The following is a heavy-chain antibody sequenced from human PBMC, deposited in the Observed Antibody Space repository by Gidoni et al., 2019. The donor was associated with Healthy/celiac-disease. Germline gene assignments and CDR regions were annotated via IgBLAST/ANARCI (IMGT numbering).Heavy chain of an antibody. V-gene: IGHV3-30*18. J-gene: IGHJ3*02. CDR3: AKGGYGDDAFDI. D-gene: IGHD4-17*01. Sequence: QVPLVESGGGVVQPGRSLRLSCAASGFTFSSYGMHWVRQAPGKGLEWVAVISYDGSNKYYADSVKGRFTISRDNSKNTLYLQMNSLRAEDTAVYYCAKGGYGDDAFDIWGQGTMVTVSS. CDR2: ISYDGSNK. CDR1: GFTFSSYG.